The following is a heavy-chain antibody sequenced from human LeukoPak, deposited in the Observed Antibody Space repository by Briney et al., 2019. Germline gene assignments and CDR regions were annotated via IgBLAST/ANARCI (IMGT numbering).Heavy chain of an antibody. CDR2: IHYSGST. CDR1: GGSVSSGSYY. V-gene: IGHV4-61*01. J-gene: IGHJ4*02. D-gene: IGHD3-22*01. CDR3: ARDSSYYYDSSGYRY. Sequence: SETLSLTCTVSGGSVSSGSYYWSWIRQPPGKGLEWIGYIHYSGSTNYNPSLKSRVTISVDTSKNQFSLKLSSVTAADTAVYYCARDSSYYYDSSGYRYWGQGTLVTVSS.